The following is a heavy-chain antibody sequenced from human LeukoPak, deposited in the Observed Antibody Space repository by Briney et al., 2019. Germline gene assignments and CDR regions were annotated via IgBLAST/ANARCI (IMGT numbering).Heavy chain of an antibody. Sequence: ASVKVSCKASGYTFTSYDINWVRQATGQGLEWMGWMNPNSVNTGYAQKCQGRVTMTRNTSISTAYTALSSLRSEDTAVYYCATGLLDFWSAYYPNWFDPWGQGTLVTVSS. CDR1: GYTFTSYD. J-gene: IGHJ5*02. CDR3: ATGLLDFWSAYYPNWFDP. D-gene: IGHD3-3*01. CDR2: MNPNSVNT. V-gene: IGHV1-8*01.